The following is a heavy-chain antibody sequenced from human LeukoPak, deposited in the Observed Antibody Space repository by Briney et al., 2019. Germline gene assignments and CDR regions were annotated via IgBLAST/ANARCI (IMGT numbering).Heavy chain of an antibody. V-gene: IGHV4-34*01. D-gene: IGHD6-19*01. Sequence: SETLSLTCAVYGGSFSGYYWSWIRQPPGKGLEWIGEINHSGSTNYNPSLKSRVTISVDTSKNQFSLKLSSVTAADTAVYYCARGWRSSGWHGPYYFDYWGQGTLVTVSS. CDR1: GGSFSGYY. CDR3: ARGWRSSGWHGPYYFDY. J-gene: IGHJ4*02. CDR2: INHSGST.